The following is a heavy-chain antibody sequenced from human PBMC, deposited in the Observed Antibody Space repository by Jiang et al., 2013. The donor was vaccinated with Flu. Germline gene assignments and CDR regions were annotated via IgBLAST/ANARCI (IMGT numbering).Heavy chain of an antibody. CDR2: ISWNSGSI. V-gene: IGHV3-9*01. Sequence: TFDDYAMHWVRQAPGKGLEWVSGISWNSGSIGYADSVKGRFTISRDNAKNSLYLQMNSLRAEDTALYYCAKGFQPYYYYGMDVWGQGTTVTVSS. CDR3: AKGFQPYYYYGMDV. J-gene: IGHJ6*02. CDR1: TFDDYA. D-gene: IGHD2-2*01.